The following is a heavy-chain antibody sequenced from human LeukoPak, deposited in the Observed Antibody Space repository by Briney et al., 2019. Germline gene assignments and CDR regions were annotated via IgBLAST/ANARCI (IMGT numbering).Heavy chain of an antibody. CDR2: INAGNGNT. CDR1: GYTFTSYA. D-gene: IGHD6-19*01. V-gene: IGHV1-3*01. CDR3: ARTTPLKSSGWAFDY. J-gene: IGHJ4*02. Sequence: GASVKVSCKASGYTFTSYAMHWVRQAPGQRLEWMGWINAGNGNTKYSQKFQGRVTITRDTSASTAYMELSSLRPEDTAVYYCARTTPLKSSGWAFDYWGQGTLVTVSS.